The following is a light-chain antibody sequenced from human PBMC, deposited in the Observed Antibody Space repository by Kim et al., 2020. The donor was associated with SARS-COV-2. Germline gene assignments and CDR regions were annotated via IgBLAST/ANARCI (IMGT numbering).Light chain of an antibody. CDR1: QSITSS. Sequence: DIQMTQSPSTLSASVGDRVTITCRASQSITSSLAWYQQKPGKAPSLLIYKASSLGSGVPSRFSGSGSGTEFTLTISSLQPDDFATYYCQQYNSYWYTFGQGTKLEIK. V-gene: IGKV1-5*03. CDR2: KAS. CDR3: QQYNSYWYT. J-gene: IGKJ2*01.